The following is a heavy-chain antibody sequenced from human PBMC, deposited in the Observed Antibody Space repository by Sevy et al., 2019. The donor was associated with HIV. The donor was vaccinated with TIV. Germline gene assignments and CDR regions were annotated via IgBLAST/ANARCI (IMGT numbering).Heavy chain of an antibody. CDR3: ARDAGHKGYYDFWIGNPRFDY. Sequence: ASVKVSCKASGYTFTSYGISWVRQAPGQGLEWMGWISAYNGNTNYAQKLQGRVTMTTDTSTRIAYRELGRLRSDDTAVNYCARDAGHKGYYDFWIGNPRFDYWGQGTLVTVSS. CDR1: GYTFTSYG. CDR2: ISAYNGNT. J-gene: IGHJ4*02. D-gene: IGHD3-3*01. V-gene: IGHV1-18*01.